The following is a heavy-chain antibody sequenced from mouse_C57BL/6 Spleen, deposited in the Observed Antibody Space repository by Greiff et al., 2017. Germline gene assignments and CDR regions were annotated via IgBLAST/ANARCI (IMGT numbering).Heavy chain of an antibody. CDR1: GFSLTSYA. Sequence: VKLQESGPGLVAPSQSLSITCTVSGFSLTSYAISWVRQPPGKGLEWLGVIWTGGGTHYNSALKSRLSISKDNSKSQVFLKRNSLQTDDAARYYCGREENYYGSSYFDYWGKGTTLTVSS. CDR2: IWTGGGT. J-gene: IGHJ2*01. D-gene: IGHD1-1*01. V-gene: IGHV2-9-1*01. CDR3: GREENYYGSSYFDY.